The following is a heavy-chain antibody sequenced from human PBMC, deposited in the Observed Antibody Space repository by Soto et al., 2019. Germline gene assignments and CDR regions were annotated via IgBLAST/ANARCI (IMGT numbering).Heavy chain of an antibody. CDR1: GGSISSYY. J-gene: IGHJ5*02. D-gene: IGHD1-20*01. Sequence: SETLSLTCTVSGGSISSYYWSWIRQPPGKGLEWIGYIYYSGSTNYSPSLKSRVTISLDTSKNQFSLNLSSVTAADTAVYYCARDITGTWFDPWGQGTLVNVSS. CDR3: ARDITGTWFDP. CDR2: IYYSGST. V-gene: IGHV4-59*01.